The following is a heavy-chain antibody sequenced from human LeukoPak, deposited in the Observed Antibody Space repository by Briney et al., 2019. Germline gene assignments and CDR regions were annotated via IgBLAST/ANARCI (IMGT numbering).Heavy chain of an antibody. CDR1: GYSFTSYW. CDR3: ARLDRYCSGGTCFPDAFDI. D-gene: IGHD2-15*01. J-gene: IGHJ3*02. Sequence: GESLKISCKGSGYSFTSYWIAWVRQMPGKGLEWMGIIYPGDPDTRYSPSFQGQVTISADKSISTAYLQWSSLKASDTAMYYCARLDRYCSGGTCFPDAFDIWGQGTMVTVSS. V-gene: IGHV5-51*01. CDR2: IYPGDPDT.